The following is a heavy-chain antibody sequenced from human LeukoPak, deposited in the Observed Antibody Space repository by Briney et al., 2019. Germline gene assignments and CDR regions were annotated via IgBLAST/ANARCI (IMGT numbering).Heavy chain of an antibody. V-gene: IGHV1-69*13. CDR3: ASRGRGGVDTAMVLAPPNY. Sequence: ASVRVSCKAYGGTFSSYAIRWVRQAPGHGLEWMGGIIPIFGTANYAQKFQGRVTITADESTSTAYMELSSLRSEDTAVYYCASRGRGGVDTAMVLAPPNYWGQGTLVTVSS. J-gene: IGHJ4*02. CDR2: IIPIFGTA. D-gene: IGHD5-18*01. CDR1: GGTFSSYA.